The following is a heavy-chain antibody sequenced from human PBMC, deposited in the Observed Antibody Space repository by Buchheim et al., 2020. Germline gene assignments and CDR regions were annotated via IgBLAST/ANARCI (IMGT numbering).Heavy chain of an antibody. CDR2: INPSGGST. CDR1: GYTFTSYY. V-gene: IGHV1-46*01. Sequence: QVQLVQSGAEVKKPGASVKVSCKASGYTFTSYYMHWVRQAPGQGLEWMGIINPSGGSTSYAQKFQGRVTITRDTSQSTVYMELSSLRSEDTAVYYCATDTAMVTDYYGMDVWGQGTT. J-gene: IGHJ6*02. CDR3: ATDTAMVTDYYGMDV. D-gene: IGHD5-18*01.